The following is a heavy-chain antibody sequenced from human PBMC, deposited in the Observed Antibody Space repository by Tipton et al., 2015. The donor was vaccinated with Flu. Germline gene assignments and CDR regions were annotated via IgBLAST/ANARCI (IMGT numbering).Heavy chain of an antibody. CDR2: ISTYNDNT. CDR3: VRRVLVLLPAASGYYGMDV. CDR1: GYTFSNYG. D-gene: IGHD2-2*01. J-gene: IGHJ6*02. Sequence: QLVQSGAEVKKPGASVKVSCKASGYTFSNYGISWVRQAPGQGLGWMGWISTYNDNTNYAQILQGRVTMTTDTSTSTAYMELRSLRSDDTAVFYCVRRVLVLLPAASGYYGMDVWDHGTTVTVSS. V-gene: IGHV1-18*01.